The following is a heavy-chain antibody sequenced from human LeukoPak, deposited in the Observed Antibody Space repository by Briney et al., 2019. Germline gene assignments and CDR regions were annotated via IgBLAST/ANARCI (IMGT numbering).Heavy chain of an antibody. Sequence: GGSLRLSCAASGFIFSAYGMHWVRQAPGKELEWVSSISSSSSYIYYADSVKGRFTISRDNAKNSLYLQMNSLRAEDTAVYYCARDNDLLRYFDWPLDYWGQGTLVTVSS. CDR1: GFIFSAYG. CDR3: ARDNDLLRYFDWPLDY. J-gene: IGHJ4*02. V-gene: IGHV3-21*01. CDR2: ISSSSSYI. D-gene: IGHD3-9*01.